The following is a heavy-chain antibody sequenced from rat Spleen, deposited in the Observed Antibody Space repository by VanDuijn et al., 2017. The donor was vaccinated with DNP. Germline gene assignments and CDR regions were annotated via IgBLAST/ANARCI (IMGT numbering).Heavy chain of an antibody. V-gene: IGHV5-22*01. CDR1: GFTFSDFY. J-gene: IGHJ3*01. CDR3: ARPARGWFAY. Sequence: EVQLVESGGGVVQPGGSLKLSCAASGFTFSDFYMGWVRQAPTKGLDLVAYITYDGGSTYYRDSVKGRFTISRDNAKSTLYLQMNSLRSEDMATYYCARPARGWFAYWGQGTLVTVSS. CDR2: ITYDGGST.